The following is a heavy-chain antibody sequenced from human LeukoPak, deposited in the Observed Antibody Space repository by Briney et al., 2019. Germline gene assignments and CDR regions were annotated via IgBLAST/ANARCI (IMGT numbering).Heavy chain of an antibody. CDR3: ARDGYYYASSLYYYMDV. CDR2: IYYSGST. V-gene: IGHV4-59*12. D-gene: IGHD3-10*01. Sequence: SETLSLTCTVSGGSISSYYWSWIRQPPGKGLEWIGYIYYSGSTNYNPSLKSRVTISVDTSKNQFSLNLSSVTAADTAVYYCARDGYYYASSLYYYMDVWGKGTTVTISS. CDR1: GGSISSYY. J-gene: IGHJ6*03.